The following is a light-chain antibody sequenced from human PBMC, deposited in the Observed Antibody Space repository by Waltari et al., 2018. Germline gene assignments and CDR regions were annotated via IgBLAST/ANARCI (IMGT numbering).Light chain of an antibody. CDR3: SSYTSSSTVV. CDR1: SSDVGGYNY. J-gene: IGLJ2*01. Sequence: QSALTQPASVSGSPGQSITISCTGTSSDVGGYNYVSWYQQHPGKAPKLMIYDVSNRPSGVSNLFSVSKSGDTASLTISGLQAEDEADCYCSSYTSSSTVVFGGGTKLTVL. CDR2: DVS. V-gene: IGLV2-14*01.